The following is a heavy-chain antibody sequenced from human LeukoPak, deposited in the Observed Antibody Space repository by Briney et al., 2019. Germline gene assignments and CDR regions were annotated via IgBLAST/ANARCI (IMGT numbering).Heavy chain of an antibody. V-gene: IGHV3-23*01. J-gene: IGHJ4*02. CDR2: ISGSGETT. Sequence: PGGSLRLSCAASGFTFGSFSMSWVRQAPGKGLEWVSVISGSGETTFYADSVRGRFTISRDNSKSTLYLQMTSLRAEDTGVYYCVTEVSGSFPTWGQGTLVTVSS. D-gene: IGHD1-26*01. CDR1: GFTFGSFS. CDR3: VTEVSGSFPT.